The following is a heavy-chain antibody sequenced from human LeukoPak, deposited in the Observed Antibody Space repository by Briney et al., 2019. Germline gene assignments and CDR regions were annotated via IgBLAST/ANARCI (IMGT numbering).Heavy chain of an antibody. V-gene: IGHV4-4*07. CDR3: ATVGGEGGFLHY. Sequence: SETLSLTCTVSGDFISGSYWSWIRQPAGKGLEWIGRIYTTGTANYNPSLTSRVTMSVDTSKKQLSLKLNSVTAADTAVYYCATVGGEGGFLHYWGQGILVAVSS. J-gene: IGHJ4*02. CDR1: GDFISGSY. CDR2: IYTTGTA. D-gene: IGHD7-27*01.